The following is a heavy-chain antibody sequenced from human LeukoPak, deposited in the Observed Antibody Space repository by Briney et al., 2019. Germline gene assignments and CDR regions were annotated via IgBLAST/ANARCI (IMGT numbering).Heavy chain of an antibody. CDR2: FHPGASDT. J-gene: IGHJ4*02. CDR3: ARLAYGSGWYPGYFDY. V-gene: IGHV5-51*01. Sequence: GESLKISCKGSGYSFITYWIGWVRQMPGKGLEWMAFFHPGASDTRYSPSFQEQVTMSVDKSISTAYLQWSSLKASDTAMYYCARLAYGSGWYPGYFDYWGQGTLVTVSS. CDR1: GYSFITYW. D-gene: IGHD6-19*01.